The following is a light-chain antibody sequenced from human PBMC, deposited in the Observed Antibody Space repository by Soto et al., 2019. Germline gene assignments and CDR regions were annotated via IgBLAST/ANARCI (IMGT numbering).Light chain of an antibody. CDR1: QVISTS. CDR3: KQLFDSPIT. V-gene: IGKV1-9*01. CDR2: AAS. Sequence: DRELTESPSFLSPSIGESVTITCRASQVISTSLAWYQVKPGKAPKLLIYAASTLESGVPSRFSATVSGTEFSLTITSLQPEDFATYYCKQLFDSPITFGQGTRLEI. J-gene: IGKJ5*01.